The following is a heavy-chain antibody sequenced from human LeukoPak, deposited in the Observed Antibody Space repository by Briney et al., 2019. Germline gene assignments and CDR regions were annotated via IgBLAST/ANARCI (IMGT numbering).Heavy chain of an antibody. Sequence: GGSPRLSCAASGFTFSSYGMHWVRQAPGKGLEWVAFIRYDGSNKYYADSVKGRFTISRDNSKNTLYLQMNSLRAEDTAVYYCAKGQLEWLLTTQDIDYWGQGTLVTVSS. CDR3: AKGQLEWLLTTQDIDY. J-gene: IGHJ4*02. CDR2: IRYDGSNK. CDR1: GFTFSSYG. D-gene: IGHD3-3*01. V-gene: IGHV3-30*02.